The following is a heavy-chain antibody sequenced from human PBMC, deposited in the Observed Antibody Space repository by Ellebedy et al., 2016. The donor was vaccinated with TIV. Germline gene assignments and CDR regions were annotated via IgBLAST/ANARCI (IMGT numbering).Heavy chain of an antibody. D-gene: IGHD4-17*01. CDR3: ARDSTVIHFDY. V-gene: IGHV4-59*01. J-gene: IGHJ4*02. CDR2: IYYSGST. Sequence: SETLSLXXTASGGSISSYYWSWIRQPPGKGLEWIGYIYYSGSTNYNPSLKSRVTISVDTSKNQFSLKLSSVTAADTAVYYCARDSTVIHFDYWGQGTLVTVSS. CDR1: GGSISSYY.